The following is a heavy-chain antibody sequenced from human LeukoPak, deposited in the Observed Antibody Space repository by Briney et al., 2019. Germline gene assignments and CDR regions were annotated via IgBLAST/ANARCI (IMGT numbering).Heavy chain of an antibody. CDR1: GGTFSSYA. D-gene: IGHD6-6*01. CDR3: ARDRGPYSSSYTFDY. V-gene: IGHV1-69*13. Sequence: GASVTVSCTASGGTFSSYAISWVRQAPGQGLEWMGGIIPIFGTANYAQKFQGRVTITADESTSTAYMELSSLRSEDTAVYYCARDRGPYSSSYTFDYWGEGTLVTVSS. CDR2: IIPIFGTA. J-gene: IGHJ4*02.